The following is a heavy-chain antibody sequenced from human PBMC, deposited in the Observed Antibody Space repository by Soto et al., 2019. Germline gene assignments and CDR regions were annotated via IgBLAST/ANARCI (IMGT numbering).Heavy chain of an antibody. D-gene: IGHD2-8*01. CDR3: VSQRTSVLTQAYFDY. J-gene: IGHJ4*02. CDR1: GCPVSNSNNY. Sequence: SDTLSLTCTDSGCPVSNSNNYWGWIRQSPGKGLEWIGSVYYRGRSYSKSSVKSRVTISVDTSKNQFSLNLNSVTASDTAVYYCVSQRTSVLTQAYFDYWGPGALVTVS. V-gene: IGHV4-39*01. CDR2: VYYRGRS.